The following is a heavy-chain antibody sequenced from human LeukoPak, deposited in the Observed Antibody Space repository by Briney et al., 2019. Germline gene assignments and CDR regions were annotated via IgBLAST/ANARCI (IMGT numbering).Heavy chain of an antibody. CDR3: ARGRYCTSTSCYTVWSVNCYYYMDV. V-gene: IGHV4-34*01. J-gene: IGHJ6*03. Sequence: PSETLSLTCAVYGGSFSGYYWSWIRQPPGKGLEWIGEINHSGSTNYNPSLKSRVTISVDTSKNQFSLKLSSVTAADTAVYYCARGRYCTSTSCYTVWSVNCYYYMDVWGKGTTVTVSS. CDR1: GGSFSGYY. D-gene: IGHD2-2*02. CDR2: INHSGST.